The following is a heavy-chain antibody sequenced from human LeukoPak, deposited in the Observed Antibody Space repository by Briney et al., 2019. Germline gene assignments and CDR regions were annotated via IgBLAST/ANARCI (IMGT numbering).Heavy chain of an antibody. Sequence: GGSLRLSCAASGFTFSSYAMSWVRQAPWKGLDWVSAISGSGGSTYYADSVKGRFTISRDNSKNTLSLQMNSLRGEDTAVYYCARCLLYLWNRNFYYYMDVWGKGTTVTVSS. CDR1: GFTFSSYA. CDR3: ARCLLYLWNRNFYYYMDV. D-gene: IGHD1-14*01. CDR2: ISGSGGST. V-gene: IGHV3-23*01. J-gene: IGHJ6*03.